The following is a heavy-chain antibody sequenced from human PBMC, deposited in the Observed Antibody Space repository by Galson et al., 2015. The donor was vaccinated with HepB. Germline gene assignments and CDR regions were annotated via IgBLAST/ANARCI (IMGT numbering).Heavy chain of an antibody. CDR1: GGSISSSSYY. CDR2: IYYSGST. V-gene: IGHV4-39*07. CDR3: ARMSAPTIFVSNDAFDI. Sequence: QVQLQESGPGLVKPSETLSLTCTVPGGSISSSSYYWGWIRQPPGKGLEWIGSIYYSGSTYYNPSLKSRVTISVDTSKNQFSLKLSSVTAADTAVYYCARMSAPTIFVSNDAFDIWGQGTMVTVSS. D-gene: IGHD3-3*01. J-gene: IGHJ3*02.